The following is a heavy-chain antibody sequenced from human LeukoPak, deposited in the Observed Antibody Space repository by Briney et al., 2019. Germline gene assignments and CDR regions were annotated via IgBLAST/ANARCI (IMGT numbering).Heavy chain of an antibody. D-gene: IGHD3-10*01. CDR1: GFTFSNFA. Sequence: PGGSLRLSCEASGFTFSNFAMSWVRQAPKKGLEWVAAISGSGGSRYHADSIQGRFTISRDNSNNTLYLQMRSLSADDTAVYYCARDTYRYYSVSDRFFDLWGRGTLVTVSS. CDR2: ISGSGGSR. V-gene: IGHV3-23*01. J-gene: IGHJ2*01. CDR3: ARDTYRYYSVSDRFFDL.